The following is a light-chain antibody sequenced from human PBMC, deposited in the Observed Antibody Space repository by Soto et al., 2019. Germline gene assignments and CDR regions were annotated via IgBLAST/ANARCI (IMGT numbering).Light chain of an antibody. CDR1: QSISSW. CDR2: AAS. J-gene: IGKJ5*01. Sequence: DIQMTQSPSTLSASVGDTVTVNCRASQSISSWLAWYQQKPGKAPKLLIYAASTLESGVPSRFSATVSGTEFSLTITSLQPEDFATYYCQQLFDSPITLGQGTRLEIK. V-gene: IGKV1-5*01. CDR3: QQLFDSPIT.